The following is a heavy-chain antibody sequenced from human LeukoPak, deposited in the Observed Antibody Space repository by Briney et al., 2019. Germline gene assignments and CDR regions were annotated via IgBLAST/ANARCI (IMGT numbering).Heavy chain of an antibody. V-gene: IGHV3-21*01. CDR3: ARDRPPFPMYSSGRVDGMDV. J-gene: IGHJ6*02. D-gene: IGHD6-19*01. Sequence: GGSLRLSCAASGFTFSSYEMNWVRQAPGKGLEWVSSISSSSSYIYYADSVRGRFTISRDNAKNSLYLQMNSLRAEDTAVYYCARDRPPFPMYSSGRVDGMDVWGQGTTVTVSS. CDR1: GFTFSSYE. CDR2: ISSSSSYI.